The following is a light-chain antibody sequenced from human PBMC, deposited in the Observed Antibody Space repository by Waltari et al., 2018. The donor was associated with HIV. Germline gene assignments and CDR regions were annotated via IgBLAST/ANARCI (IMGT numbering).Light chain of an antibody. CDR2: GNT. J-gene: IGLJ3*02. CDR1: SSNIGAGYD. CDR3: QSYDISLSGWV. Sequence: QSVLTQPPSVSGAPGQRVTISCTGSSSNIGAGYDVHWYQQFPGTAPKVLIYGNTYRPSGVPHRFSGSKSGTSASLLITGLQAEDDADYYCQSYDISLSGWVFGGGTKLTVL. V-gene: IGLV1-40*01.